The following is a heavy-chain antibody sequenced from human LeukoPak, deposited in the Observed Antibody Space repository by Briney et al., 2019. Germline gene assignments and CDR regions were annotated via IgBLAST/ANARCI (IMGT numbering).Heavy chain of an antibody. CDR1: GFTFSTYA. CDR3: ARGTLEHCSGASCYPLDS. J-gene: IGHJ5*01. CDR2: ISGSGGTT. D-gene: IGHD2-15*01. V-gene: IGHV3-23*01. Sequence: GGSLRLSCAASGFTFSTYAMIWVRQAPGKGLEWVSTISGSGGTTYYADSVTGCFTISRENSKNTLYLQMNSLRAEDTAVYYCARGTLEHCSGASCYPLDSWGQGTLVTVSS.